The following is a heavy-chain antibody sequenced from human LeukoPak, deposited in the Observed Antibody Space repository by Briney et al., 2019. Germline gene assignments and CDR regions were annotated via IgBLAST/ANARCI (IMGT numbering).Heavy chain of an antibody. CDR2: ISDNEGRT. Sequence: GGSLRLPCAASEFNFTYYAMSWVRQAPGKGLEWVSGISDNEGRTYYTDSVKGRFTISRDRTKNTVYLQMHNLRADDTAVYFCARHDSFIPYWGQGTLVTVSS. J-gene: IGHJ4*02. CDR1: EFNFTYYA. CDR3: ARHDSFIPY. D-gene: IGHD5-18*01. V-gene: IGHV3-23*01.